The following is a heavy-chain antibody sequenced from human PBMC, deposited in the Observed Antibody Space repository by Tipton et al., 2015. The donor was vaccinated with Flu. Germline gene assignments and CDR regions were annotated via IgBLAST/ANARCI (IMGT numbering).Heavy chain of an antibody. CDR2: MYSSGTT. V-gene: IGHV4-4*07. Sequence: TLSLTCTVSGGSISSFYWSWIRQPAGKGLEWIGRMYSSGTTKYNPSLKSRVTMSVDTTKNQFSLKLSSVTAADTAVYFCAREGRNSGGLDYWGQGTLVTVSS. D-gene: IGHD1-26*01. CDR1: GGSISSFY. CDR3: AREGRNSGGLDY. J-gene: IGHJ4*02.